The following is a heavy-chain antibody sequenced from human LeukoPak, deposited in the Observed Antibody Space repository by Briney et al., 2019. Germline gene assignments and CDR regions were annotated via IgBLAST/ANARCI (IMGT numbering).Heavy chain of an antibody. D-gene: IGHD5-12*01. CDR2: INSDGSST. V-gene: IGHV3-74*01. CDR3: ARSRQADIVAYFDY. J-gene: IGHJ4*02. Sequence: GGSLRLSCAASGFTFSSYWMHWVRQAPGKGLVWVSRINSDGSSTSYADSVKDRFTISRDNAKNTLYLQMNSLRAEDTAVYYCARSRQADIVAYFDYWGQGTLVTVSS. CDR1: GFTFSSYW.